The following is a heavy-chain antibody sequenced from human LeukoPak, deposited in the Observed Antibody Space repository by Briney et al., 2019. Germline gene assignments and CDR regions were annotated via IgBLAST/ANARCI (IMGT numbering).Heavy chain of an antibody. CDR1: GFTFSSYA. J-gene: IGHJ4*02. D-gene: IGHD2-8*01. CDR3: ATRSCTNGVCPFEY. V-gene: IGHV3-21*01. CDR2: ISSSGNYI. Sequence: GGSLRLSCAASGFTFSSYAMSWVRQAPAKGLEWVSSISSSGNYIYYADSVKGRFTISRDNAQNSLYLQMDSLRAEDTAVYYCATRSCTNGVCPFEYWGQGTLVTVSS.